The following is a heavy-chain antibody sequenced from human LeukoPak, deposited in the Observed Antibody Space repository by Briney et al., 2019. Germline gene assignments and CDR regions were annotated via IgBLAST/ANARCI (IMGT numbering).Heavy chain of an antibody. Sequence: EGSLRLSCAGSGFTFSNYGMTWVRQAPGKGLEWVSAISGRGDTTRYGESVKGRFTVSRDNSKNTLYLEMTNLRAEDAAVYFCAMDPNGDHLGAFDFWGQGTLVTVSS. D-gene: IGHD2-21*02. V-gene: IGHV3-23*01. CDR3: AMDPNGDHLGAFDF. CDR1: GFTFSNYG. CDR2: ISGRGDTT. J-gene: IGHJ3*01.